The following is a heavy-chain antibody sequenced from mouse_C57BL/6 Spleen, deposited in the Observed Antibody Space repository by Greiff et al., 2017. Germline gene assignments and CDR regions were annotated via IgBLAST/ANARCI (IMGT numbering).Heavy chain of an antibody. V-gene: IGHV5-16*01. J-gene: IGHJ2*01. Sequence: EVQRVESEGGLVQPGSSMKLSCTASGFTFSDYYMAWVRQVPEKGLEWVANINYDGSSTYYLDSLKSRFIIARDNAKNILYLQMSSLKSEDTATYYCARGWLLPLYYFDYWGQGTTLTVSS. CDR2: INYDGSST. CDR1: GFTFSDYY. D-gene: IGHD2-3*01. CDR3: ARGWLLPLYYFDY.